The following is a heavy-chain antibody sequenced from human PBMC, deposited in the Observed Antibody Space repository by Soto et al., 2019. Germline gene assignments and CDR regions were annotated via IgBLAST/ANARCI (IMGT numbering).Heavy chain of an antibody. D-gene: IGHD3-10*01. CDR3: ARGITMVRGTTYYYYGMDV. V-gene: IGHV3-72*01. CDR2: TRNKANSYTT. Sequence: GSLRLSCAASGFTFSDHYMDWVRQAPGKGLEWVGRTRNKANSYTTEYAASVKGRFTISRDDSKNSLYLQMNSLKTEDTAVYYCARGITMVRGTTYYYYGMDVWGQGTTVTVSS. CDR1: GFTFSDHY. J-gene: IGHJ6*02.